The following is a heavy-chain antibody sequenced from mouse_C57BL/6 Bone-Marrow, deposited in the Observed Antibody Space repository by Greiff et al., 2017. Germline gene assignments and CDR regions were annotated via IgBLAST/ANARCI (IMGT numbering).Heavy chain of an antibody. V-gene: IGHV5-6*01. Sequence: VQLQQSGGDLVKPGGSLKLSCAASGFTFSSYGMSWVRQTPDKRLEWVATISSGGSYTYYPDSVKGRFTISRDNAKNTLYLQMSSLKSEDTAMYYCARRGDGTMDYWGQGTSVTVSS. J-gene: IGHJ4*01. CDR3: ARRGDGTMDY. CDR2: ISSGGSYT. CDR1: GFTFSSYG.